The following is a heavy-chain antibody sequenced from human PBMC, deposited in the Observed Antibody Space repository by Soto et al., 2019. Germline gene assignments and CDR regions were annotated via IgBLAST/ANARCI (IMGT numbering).Heavy chain of an antibody. CDR2: INQDGSEK. D-gene: IGHD3-16*01. Sequence: GGSLRLSCAASGFTFSSSWLSWVRQAPGKGLEWVANINQDGSEKYYVDSVLGRFTISRDNAKNSLYLQMNSLRAEDTAAYYCARHYVADWGQGTPVTVSS. CDR3: ARHYVAD. CDR1: GFTFSSSW. V-gene: IGHV3-7*01. J-gene: IGHJ4*02.